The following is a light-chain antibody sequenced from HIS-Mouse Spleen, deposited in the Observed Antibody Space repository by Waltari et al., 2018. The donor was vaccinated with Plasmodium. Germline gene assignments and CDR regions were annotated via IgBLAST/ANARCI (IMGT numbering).Light chain of an antibody. CDR2: EGS. CDR1: RSDVGSYNL. V-gene: IGLV2-23*03. CDR3: CSYAGSSTFVV. J-gene: IGLJ2*01. Sequence: QSALTQPAPVSGSPGPSITIPCTGTRSDVGSYNLVSWYQQHPGKAPKLMIYEGSKGPSGVSNRFSGSKSGNTASLTISGLQAEDEADYYCCSYAGSSTFVVFGGGTKLTVL.